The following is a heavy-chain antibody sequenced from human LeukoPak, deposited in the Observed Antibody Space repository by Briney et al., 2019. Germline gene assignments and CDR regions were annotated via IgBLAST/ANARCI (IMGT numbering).Heavy chain of an antibody. CDR3: ARYFFPRGSSWSNWFDP. D-gene: IGHD6-13*01. V-gene: IGHV4-39*01. CDR2: IYYSGST. CDR1: GGSISSSSYY. Sequence: SETLSLTCTVSGGSISSSSYYWGWIRQPPGKGLEWIGTIYYSGSTYYNPSLKSRVTISVDTSKNQFSLKLSSVTAADTAVYYCARYFFPRGSSWSNWFDPWGQGALVTVSS. J-gene: IGHJ5*02.